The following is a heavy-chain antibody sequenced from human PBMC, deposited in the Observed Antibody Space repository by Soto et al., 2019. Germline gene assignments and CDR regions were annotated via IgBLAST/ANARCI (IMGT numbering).Heavy chain of an antibody. V-gene: IGHV1-69*13. D-gene: IGHD3-10*01. CDR3: ATYLRGYYHGSGSYLDY. J-gene: IGHJ4*02. CDR2: IIPIFGTA. Sequence: SVKVACKASGGTFSSYAISWVRQAPGQGLEWMGGIIPIFGTANYAQKFQGRVTITADESTSTAYMELSSLRSEDTAVYYCATYLRGYYHGSGSYLDYWGQGPLITVSS. CDR1: GGTFSSYA.